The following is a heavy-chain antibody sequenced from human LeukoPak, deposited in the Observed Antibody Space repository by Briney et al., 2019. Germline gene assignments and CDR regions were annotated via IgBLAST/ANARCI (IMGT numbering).Heavy chain of an antibody. J-gene: IGHJ4*02. CDR3: AKGSDYYGSGSYYPH. V-gene: IGHV3-21*04. CDR1: GFTFSTYI. CDR2: IGTSTSYI. D-gene: IGHD3-10*01. Sequence: GGSLRLSCAASGFTFSTYIMNWVRQTPGKGLEWVSSIGTSTSYIYYADSVKGRFTISRDNSKNTLYLQMNSLRAEDTAVYYCAKGSDYYGSGSYYPHWGQGTLVTVSS.